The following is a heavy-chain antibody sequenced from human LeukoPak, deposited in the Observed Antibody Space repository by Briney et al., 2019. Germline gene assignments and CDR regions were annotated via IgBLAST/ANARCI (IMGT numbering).Heavy chain of an antibody. J-gene: IGHJ4*02. CDR3: ASGSLYYFDY. CDR2: INHSGST. Sequence: SETLSLTCAVYGGSFSGYYWSWIRQPPGKGLEWIGEINHSGSTNYNPSLKSRVTISVDTSKNQFSLKLSSVTAAVTAVYYCASGSLYYFDYWGQGTLVTVSS. V-gene: IGHV4-34*01. CDR1: GGSFSGYY.